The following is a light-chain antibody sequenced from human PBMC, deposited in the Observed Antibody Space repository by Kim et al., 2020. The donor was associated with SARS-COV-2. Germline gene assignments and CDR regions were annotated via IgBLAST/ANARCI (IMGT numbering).Light chain of an antibody. J-gene: IGKJ2*01. CDR2: TAS. CDR1: QTISNY. CDR3: QQGYSAPQYT. V-gene: IGKV1-39*01. Sequence: DIQMTQSPSSLSASVGDRVTITCRASQTISNYLNWYQQKPGKAPKLLIYTASSLQSGVPSRFSGSGSGTDFTLTISSLQPEDFATYYCQQGYSAPQYTFGQGTKVDIK.